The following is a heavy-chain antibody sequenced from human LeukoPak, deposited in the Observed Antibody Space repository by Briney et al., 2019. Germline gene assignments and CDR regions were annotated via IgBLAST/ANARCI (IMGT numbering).Heavy chain of an antibody. D-gene: IGHD1-1*01. Sequence: PSETLSLTCTVSGGSISSGSYYWSWIRQPAGKGLEWIGRIYTSGSTNYNPSLKSRVTISVDTSKNQFSLKLSSVTAADTAVYYCARRALHDADGSKYSLYWFDPWGQGTLVTVSS. CDR3: ARRALHDADGSKYSLYWFDP. J-gene: IGHJ5*02. CDR2: IYTSGST. CDR1: GGSISSGSYY. V-gene: IGHV4-61*02.